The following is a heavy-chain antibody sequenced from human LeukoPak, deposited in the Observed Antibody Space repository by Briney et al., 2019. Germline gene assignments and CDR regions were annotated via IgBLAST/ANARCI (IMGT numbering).Heavy chain of an antibody. CDR1: GVSISSGGYY. CDR2: IYYSGST. V-gene: IGHV4-31*03. CDR3: ASVFSSGSYRWDFDY. Sequence: PSETLSLTCTVSGVSISSGGYYWSWTRQHPGKGLEWIGYIYYSGSTYYNPSLKSRVTISVDTSKNQFSLKLSSVTAADTAVYYCASVFSSGSYRWDFDYWGQGTLVTVSS. J-gene: IGHJ4*02. D-gene: IGHD1-26*01.